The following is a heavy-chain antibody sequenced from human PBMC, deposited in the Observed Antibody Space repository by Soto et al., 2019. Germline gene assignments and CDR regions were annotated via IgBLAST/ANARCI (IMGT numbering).Heavy chain of an antibody. V-gene: IGHV1-69*05. D-gene: IGHD5-18*01. CDR2: IIPLFPTP. CDR1: GGTFGNSA. J-gene: IGHJ6*02. CDR3: ALDKDRIQLGGNYYSGMDV. Sequence: QVQLVQSGGEVKKPGSSVTVSCKASGGTFGNSAISWVRQAPGQGLEWMGGIIPLFPTPDYAQKFQGRVTMTTEEYTSTAYMELTSLRSEDTTVYYCALDKDRIQLGGNYYSGMDVWGRWTTVTVSS.